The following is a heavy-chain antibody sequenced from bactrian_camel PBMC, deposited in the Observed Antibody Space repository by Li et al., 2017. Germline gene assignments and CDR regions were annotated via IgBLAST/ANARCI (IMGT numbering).Heavy chain of an antibody. J-gene: IGHJ4*01. V-gene: IGHV3S40*01. CDR3: AAGGQKWVGRAALQPLNHAY. CDR2: IRPAGATT. D-gene: IGHD7*01. CDR1: GISLRSAFC. Sequence: QLVESGGGSALAGGSVRLSCAGTGISLRSAFCVGWFRQTPGQEREGVASIRPAGATTAYASSVRDRFVISLDTATDTVYLQMNSLRPEETAMYYCAAGGQKWVGRAALQPLNHAYWGQGTQVTVS.